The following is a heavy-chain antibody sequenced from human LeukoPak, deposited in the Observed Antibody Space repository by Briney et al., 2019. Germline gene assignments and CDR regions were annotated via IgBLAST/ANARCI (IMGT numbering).Heavy chain of an antibody. J-gene: IGHJ6*03. CDR2: IYTSGST. V-gene: IGHV4-4*07. CDR3: ARVIVVVPATAIYYYYMDV. D-gene: IGHD2-2*01. CDR1: GGSISSYY. Sequence: PSETLSLTCTVSGGSISSYYWSWIRQPAGKGLEWIGRIYTSGSTNYNPSLKSRVTMSVDTSKNQFSLKLSSVTAADTAVYYCARVIVVVPATAIYYYYMDVWGKGTTVTVSS.